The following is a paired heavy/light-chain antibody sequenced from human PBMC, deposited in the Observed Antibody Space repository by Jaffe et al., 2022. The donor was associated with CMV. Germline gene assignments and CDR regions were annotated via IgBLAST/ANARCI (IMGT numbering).Light chain of an antibody. CDR1: SSNIGSNT. CDR3: AAWDDSLNGRV. V-gene: IGLV1-44*01. CDR2: SNN. J-gene: IGLJ1*01. Sequence: QSVLTQPPSASGTPGQRVTISCSGSSSNIGSNTVNWYQHLPGTAPKLLIYSNNQRPSGVPDRFSGSKSGTSASLAISGLQSEDEADYYCAAWDDSLNGRVFGTGTKVTVL.
Heavy chain of an antibody. CDR1: GYTFTGYY. CDR3: AAFGANPKYYFDY. D-gene: IGHD2-15*01. Sequence: QVQLVQSGAEVKKPGASVKVSCKASGYTFTGYYMHWVRQAPGQGLEWMGWINPNSGGTNYAQKFQGRVTMTRDTSITSAFLEVSSLRSDDTAVYYCAAFGANPKYYFDYWGQGTLVTVSS. J-gene: IGHJ4*02. CDR2: INPNSGGT. V-gene: IGHV1-2*02.